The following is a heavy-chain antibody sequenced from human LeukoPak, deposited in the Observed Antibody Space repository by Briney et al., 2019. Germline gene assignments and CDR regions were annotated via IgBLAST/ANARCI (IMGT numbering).Heavy chain of an antibody. CDR2: MNPNSGNT. J-gene: IGHJ4*02. V-gene: IGHV1-8*01. CDR3: ARAYSSGLIDY. CDR1: GYTFTSYD. D-gene: IGHD6-19*01. Sequence: VKVSCKASGYTFTSYDINWARQATGQGLEWMGWMNPNSGNTGYAQRFQGRVTMTRNTSISTAYMELSSLRSEDTAVYYCARAYSSGLIDYWGQGTLVTVSS.